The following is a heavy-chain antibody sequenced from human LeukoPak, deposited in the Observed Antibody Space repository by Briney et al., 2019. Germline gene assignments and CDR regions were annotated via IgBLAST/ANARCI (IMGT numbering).Heavy chain of an antibody. CDR1: GFTFSSYG. CDR2: IWYDGSNK. V-gene: IGHV3-33*06. J-gene: IGHJ4*02. CDR3: SKALWPYYDFWSGYLPAGFDY. D-gene: IGHD3-3*01. Sequence: PGRSVRHSCAASGFTFSSYGMHWVRQAPGKGLEWVAVIWYDGSNKYYADSVKGRFTISRDNSKNTLYLQMNSLRAEDTAVYYCSKALWPYYDFWSGYLPAGFDYWGQRTLVTLSS.